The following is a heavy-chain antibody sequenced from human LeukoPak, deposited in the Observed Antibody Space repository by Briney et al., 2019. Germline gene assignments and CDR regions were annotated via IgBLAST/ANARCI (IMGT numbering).Heavy chain of an antibody. CDR3: AKGHRHYFDY. V-gene: IGHV3-64*04. CDR1: GFTFSIYT. Sequence: QTGGSLRLSCSASGFTFSIYTMHWVRQAPGKGLEYVSAISSNGGSTYYADSVKGRFTISRDNSKNTLYLQVNSLRAEDTAVYYCAKGHRHYFDYWGQGTLVTVSS. CDR2: ISSNGGST. J-gene: IGHJ4*02.